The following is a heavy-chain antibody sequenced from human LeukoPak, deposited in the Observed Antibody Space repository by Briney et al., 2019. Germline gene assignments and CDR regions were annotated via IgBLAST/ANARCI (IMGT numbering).Heavy chain of an antibody. Sequence: PGGSLRLSCSASGFTFSSYAMSWVRQAPGKGLEWVSAISGSGGSTYYADSVKGRFTISRDNSKNTLYLQMNSLRAEDTAVYYCAKDRGFGESLYYFDYWGQGTLVTVSS. V-gene: IGHV3-23*01. CDR3: AKDRGFGESLYYFDY. CDR2: ISGSGGST. CDR1: GFTFSSYA. J-gene: IGHJ4*02. D-gene: IGHD3-10*01.